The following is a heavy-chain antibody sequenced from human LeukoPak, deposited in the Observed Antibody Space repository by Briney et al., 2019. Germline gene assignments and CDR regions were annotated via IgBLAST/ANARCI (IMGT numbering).Heavy chain of an antibody. J-gene: IGHJ4*02. V-gene: IGHV3-33*01. CDR3: ARDRDV. CDR2: IWYDGINK. Sequence: PGRSLRLSCAASGFTFSSYGMHWVRQAPGKGLEWVAVIWYDGINKYYVDSVKGRFTISRDNSKNTLYLQMNSLRAEDTAVYYCARDRDVWGQGTLVTVSS. CDR1: GFTFSSYG.